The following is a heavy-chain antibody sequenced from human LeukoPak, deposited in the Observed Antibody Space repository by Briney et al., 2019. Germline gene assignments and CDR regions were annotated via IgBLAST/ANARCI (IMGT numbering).Heavy chain of an antibody. D-gene: IGHD2-2*02. CDR2: INPNSGGT. V-gene: IGHV1-2*02. CDR1: GYTFTGYY. Sequence: ASVKVSCKASGYTFTGYYMHWVRQAPGQGLEWMGWINPNSGGTNYAQKFQGRVTMTRDTSISTAYMELSRLRSDDTAVYYCARAYSVYRRFVYLLGYWGQGTLVTVSS. CDR3: ARAYSVYRRFVYLLGY. J-gene: IGHJ4*02.